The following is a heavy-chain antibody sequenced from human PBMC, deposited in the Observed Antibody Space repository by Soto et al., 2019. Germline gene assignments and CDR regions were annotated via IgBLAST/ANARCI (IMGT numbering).Heavy chain of an antibody. D-gene: IGHD2-2*01. CDR1: GYTFTNFG. J-gene: IGHJ4*02. CDR3: ARGRDIVLVPAAIDGNRYSSLLDY. V-gene: IGHV1-18*01. Sequence: ASVKVPCKASGYTFTNFGISWVRQAPGQGLEWMGWISAYNGNTSYAQKFQGRVTMTTDTSTSTAYMELSSLRSEDTAVYYCARGRDIVLVPAAIDGNRYSSLLDYWGQGTLVTVSS. CDR2: ISAYNGNT.